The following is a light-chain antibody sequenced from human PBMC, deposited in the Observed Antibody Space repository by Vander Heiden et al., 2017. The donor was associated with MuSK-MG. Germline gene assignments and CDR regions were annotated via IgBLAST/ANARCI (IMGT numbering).Light chain of an antibody. V-gene: IGKV3-20*01. CDR1: QSISSRY. J-gene: IGKJ5*01. CDR2: GAA. CDR3: QQYGGSPPIT. Sequence: EIVLTQSPGSLSLSPGERATLSCRASQSISSRYLAWYQQKPGQAPRLLIYGAASRATGIPDRFSGSGCGTVFTLTISRREPEDFAVYYCQQYGGSPPITFGQGTQLEIK.